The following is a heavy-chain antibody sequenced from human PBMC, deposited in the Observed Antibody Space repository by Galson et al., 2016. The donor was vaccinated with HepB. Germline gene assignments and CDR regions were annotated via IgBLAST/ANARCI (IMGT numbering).Heavy chain of an antibody. Sequence: SLRLSCAASGFTFSRYWMHWVRQAPGEGLVWVSRINTVGSIISYADSVRGRFTISRDNARNTLYLQMNSLRAEDTAVYYCARKLYYYGSSDFGWFDPWGQGTLVTVSS. CDR1: GFTFSRYW. CDR3: ARKLYYYGSSDFGWFDP. D-gene: IGHD3-22*01. V-gene: IGHV3-74*01. CDR2: INTVGSII. J-gene: IGHJ5*02.